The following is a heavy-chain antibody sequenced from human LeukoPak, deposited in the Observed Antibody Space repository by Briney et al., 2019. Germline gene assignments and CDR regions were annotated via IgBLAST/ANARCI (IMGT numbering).Heavy chain of an antibody. V-gene: IGHV1-46*01. CDR1: GYTFTSYY. CDR2: INPSGGST. CDR3: ARGNKDLVPGD. Sequence: ASVKVSCKASGYTFTSYYMHWVRQAPGQGLEWMGIINPSGGSTSYAQKFQGRVTMTRDTSISTAYMELRRLRSDDTAVYYCARGNKDLVPGDWGQGTLVTVSS. D-gene: IGHD3-10*01. J-gene: IGHJ4*02.